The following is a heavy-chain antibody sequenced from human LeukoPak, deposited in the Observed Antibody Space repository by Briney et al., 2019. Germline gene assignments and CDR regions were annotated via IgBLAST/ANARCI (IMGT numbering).Heavy chain of an antibody. CDR2: IIPIFGTA. CDR3: ARDLYGDYGDDY. D-gene: IGHD4-17*01. J-gene: IGHJ4*02. Sequence: ASVKVSCKASGGIFSSYAISWVRQAPGQGLEWMGGIIPIFGTANYAQKFQGRVTITADKSTSTAYMELSSLRSEDTAVYYCARDLYGDYGDDYWGQGTLVTVSS. V-gene: IGHV1-69*06. CDR1: GGIFSSYA.